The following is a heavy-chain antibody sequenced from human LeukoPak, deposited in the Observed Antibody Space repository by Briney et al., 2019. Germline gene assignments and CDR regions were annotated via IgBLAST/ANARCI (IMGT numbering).Heavy chain of an antibody. J-gene: IGHJ4*02. V-gene: IGHV3-23*01. Sequence: GGSLRLSCAASGFTFSSYGMNWVRQAPGKGLEWVSTISVSGDDTYYADSVKGRFTISRDNSKNTLYLQMNGLKADDTAVYYCARHTSSTRNFWYYFEYWGQGTLVTVSS. D-gene: IGHD6-13*01. CDR1: GFTFSSYG. CDR2: ISVSGDDT. CDR3: ARHTSSTRNFWYYFEY.